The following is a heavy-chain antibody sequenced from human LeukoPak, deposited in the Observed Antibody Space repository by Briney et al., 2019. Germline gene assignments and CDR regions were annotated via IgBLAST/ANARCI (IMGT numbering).Heavy chain of an antibody. D-gene: IGHD6-19*01. Sequence: GGSLRLSCTASGVTFNLYAMTWVRQAPGKGLEWVSAITGSGGSTYYADSVKGRFTISRDNSKNTVYLQMNSLRVDDTAVYYCANSKVADFHYWGQGTRVTVSS. CDR3: ANSKVADFHY. CDR2: ITGSGGST. CDR1: GVTFNLYA. J-gene: IGHJ4*02. V-gene: IGHV3-23*01.